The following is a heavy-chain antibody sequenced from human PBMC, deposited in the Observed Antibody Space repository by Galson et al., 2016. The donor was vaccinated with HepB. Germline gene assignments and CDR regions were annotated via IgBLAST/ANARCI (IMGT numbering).Heavy chain of an antibody. V-gene: IGHV3-72*01. CDR1: GFTLSDHY. D-gene: IGHD6-13*01. Sequence: SLRLSCAASGFTLSDHYMDWFRQAPGKGLEWVGRTRNNANTYTTKYDASGKGRFTISRDESESLLYLQMNSLKTEDTAVYCCARGPSGTTAAGSPQYFYGMDVWGQGTTVTVSS. CDR2: TRNNANTYTT. J-gene: IGHJ6*02. CDR3: ARGPSGTTAAGSPQYFYGMDV.